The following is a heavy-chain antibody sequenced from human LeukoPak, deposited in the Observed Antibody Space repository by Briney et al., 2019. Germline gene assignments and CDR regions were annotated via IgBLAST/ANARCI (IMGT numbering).Heavy chain of an antibody. J-gene: IGHJ4*02. V-gene: IGHV3-30*02. CDR1: GFTFSSYG. CDR3: AKSDVTMVRGGIDY. CDR2: IRYDGSNK. D-gene: IGHD3-10*01. Sequence: GGSLRLSCAASGFTFSSYGMHWVRQAPGKGLEWVAFIRYDGSNKYYADSVKGRFTISRDNSKNTLYLQMNSLRAEDTAVYYCAKSDVTMVRGGIDYWGQGTLVTVSS.